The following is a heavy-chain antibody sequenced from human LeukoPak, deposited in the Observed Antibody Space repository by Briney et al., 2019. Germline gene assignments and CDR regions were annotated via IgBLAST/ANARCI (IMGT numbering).Heavy chain of an antibody. V-gene: IGHV4-30-2*01. CDR2: IYHSGST. D-gene: IGHD6-6*01. CDR1: GGSISSGGYS. J-gene: IGHJ4*02. Sequence: PSQTLSLTCAVSGGSISSGGYSWSWIQQPPGKGLEWIGYIYHSGSTYYNPSLKSRVTISVDRSKNQFSLKLSSVTAADTAVYYCARLTDSSSFYFDYWGQGTLVTVSS. CDR3: ARLTDSSSFYFDY.